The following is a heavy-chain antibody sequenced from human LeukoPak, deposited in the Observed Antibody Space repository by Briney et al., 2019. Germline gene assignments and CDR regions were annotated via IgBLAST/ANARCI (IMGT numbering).Heavy chain of an antibody. Sequence: GASVKVSCNISGYTLTDFSMHWVRQAPGKGLEWMGGFNREDDEAIYAPHFQGRVTVTEDTSTDTAYMELSSLRSEDTAVYYCAILDSYYDNSGRPLVPDWGQGTLVTVSS. CDR3: AILDSYYDNSGRPLVPD. CDR2: FNREDDEA. J-gene: IGHJ4*02. CDR1: GYTLTDFS. D-gene: IGHD3-22*01. V-gene: IGHV1-24*01.